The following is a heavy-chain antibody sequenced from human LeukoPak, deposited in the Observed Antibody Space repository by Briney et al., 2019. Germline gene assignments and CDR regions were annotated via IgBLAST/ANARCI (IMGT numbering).Heavy chain of an antibody. J-gene: IGHJ4*02. CDR2: INHSGST. D-gene: IGHD6-13*01. CDR1: GGSFSGYY. CDR3: ARGAAVRGFDY. Sequence: SETLSLTCAVYGGSFSGYYWSWIRQPPGKGLEWIGEINHSGSTNYNPSLKSRVTISVDTSKNQFSLKLSSVTAADTAVYYCARGAAVRGFDYWGQGTLVTVSP. V-gene: IGHV4-34*01.